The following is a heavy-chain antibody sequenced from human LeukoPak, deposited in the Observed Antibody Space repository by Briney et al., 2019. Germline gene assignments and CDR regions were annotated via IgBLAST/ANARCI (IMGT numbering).Heavy chain of an antibody. CDR1: GYSYNSYW. CDR2: IYLADSDA. J-gene: IGHJ3*02. V-gene: IGHV5-51*01. D-gene: IGHD2-15*01. Sequence: GESLKISCKGSGYSYNSYWIGWVRQMPGKGLEWMGIIYLADSDARYSPSFQGQVSFSADRSINTAYLQWSSLRASDTAMYYCARPKTETGYDAFDIWGQGTMVTVSS. CDR3: ARPKTETGYDAFDI.